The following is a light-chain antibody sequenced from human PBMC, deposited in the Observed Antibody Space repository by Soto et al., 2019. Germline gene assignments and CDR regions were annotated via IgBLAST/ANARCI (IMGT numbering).Light chain of an antibody. CDR2: DVD. CDR1: SSDVGGYNY. V-gene: IGLV2-14*03. CDR3: CSYASSTSYV. J-gene: IGLJ1*01. Sequence: QSVLTQPASASGSPGQSITISCSGTSSDVGGYNYVTWYQQHPGKVPKLIIHDVDRRPSGVPNRFSGSKSGTTAFLTISGLQAEDEADYYCCSYASSTSYVFGTGTKVTVL.